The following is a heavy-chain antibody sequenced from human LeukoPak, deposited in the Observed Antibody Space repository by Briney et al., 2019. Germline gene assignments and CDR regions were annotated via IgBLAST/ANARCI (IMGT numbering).Heavy chain of an antibody. CDR3: ARVYVGSRWFDP. Sequence: PSETLSLTCTVSGGSISSYYWSWIRQPPGKGLEWIGYIYYSGSTNYNPSLKSRVTISVDTSKNQFSLKLSSVTAADTAVYCCARVYVGSRWFDPWGQGTLVTVSS. CDR1: GGSISSYY. J-gene: IGHJ5*02. D-gene: IGHD2-2*02. V-gene: IGHV4-59*01. CDR2: IYYSGST.